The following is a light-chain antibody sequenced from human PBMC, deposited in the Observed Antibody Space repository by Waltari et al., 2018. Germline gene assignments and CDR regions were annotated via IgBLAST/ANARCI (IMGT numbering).Light chain of an antibody. Sequence: QSALTQPASVSGSPGQSITISCSGTSRDVGSYNLVSWYQQHPGTAPKLMIYEVSKRPAGVSDRVSGSKSGSTASLTISGLQAEDEADYYCCSYAGSSTPVVFGGGTKLTVL. V-gene: IGLV2-23*02. J-gene: IGLJ2*01. CDR3: CSYAGSSTPVV. CDR2: EVS. CDR1: SRDVGSYNL.